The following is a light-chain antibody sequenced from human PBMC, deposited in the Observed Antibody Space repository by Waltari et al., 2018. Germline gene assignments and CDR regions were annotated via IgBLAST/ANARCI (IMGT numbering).Light chain of an antibody. CDR1: SSDVGGLND. CDR3: SSYTTDSTWV. Sequence: QSALTQPASVSGSPGQSITISCSGTSSDVGGLNDVAWYQQNPGKAPKLMISKFNKRLSGVSKRFSGSKACNTASLTISGLQAEDEADYYCSSYTTDSTWVFGGGTKLTVL. V-gene: IGLV2-14*01. CDR2: KFN. J-gene: IGLJ3*02.